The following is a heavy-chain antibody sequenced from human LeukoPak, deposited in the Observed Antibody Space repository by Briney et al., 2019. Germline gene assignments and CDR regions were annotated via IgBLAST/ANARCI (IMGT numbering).Heavy chain of an antibody. D-gene: IGHD3-22*01. Sequence: SETLSLTCAVYGGSFSGYYWSWVRQPPGKGLEWIGEINHSGSTNYNPSLKSRVTISVDTSKNQFSLKLSSVTAADTAVYYCARGPGYDSSAYYSLPFDYWGQGTLVTVSS. CDR2: INHSGST. J-gene: IGHJ4*02. CDR3: ARGPGYDSSAYYSLPFDY. CDR1: GGSFSGYY. V-gene: IGHV4-34*01.